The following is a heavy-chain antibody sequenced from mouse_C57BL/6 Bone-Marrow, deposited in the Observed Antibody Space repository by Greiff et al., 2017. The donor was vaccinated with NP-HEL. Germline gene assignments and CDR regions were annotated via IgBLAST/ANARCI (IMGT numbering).Heavy chain of an antibody. CDR2: INYDGSST. J-gene: IGHJ1*03. CDR1: GFTFSDYY. Sequence: EVKLVESEGGLVQPGSSMKLSCTASGFTFSDYYMAWVRQVPEKGLEWVANINYDGSSTYYLDFLKSRFIISRDNAKNILYLQMSSLKSEDTATYYCARVYYDYDGWYFDVWGTGTTVTVSS. D-gene: IGHD2-4*01. V-gene: IGHV5-16*01. CDR3: ARVYYDYDGWYFDV.